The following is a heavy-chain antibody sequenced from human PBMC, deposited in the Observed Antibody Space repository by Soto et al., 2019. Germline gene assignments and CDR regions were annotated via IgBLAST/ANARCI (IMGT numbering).Heavy chain of an antibody. D-gene: IGHD1-26*01. Sequence: QVQLVQSGAEVKKPGSSVKVSCKASGGTFSSYALSWVRQAPGQGLEWMGGIIPMSGATNYGQKFQGRVTFTADESTNTAHLELTSLSSEDTAVYDCARGGPETAYWGPGTRVTVPS. CDR3: ARGGPETAY. J-gene: IGHJ4*02. CDR1: GGTFSSYA. CDR2: IIPMSGAT. V-gene: IGHV1-69*12.